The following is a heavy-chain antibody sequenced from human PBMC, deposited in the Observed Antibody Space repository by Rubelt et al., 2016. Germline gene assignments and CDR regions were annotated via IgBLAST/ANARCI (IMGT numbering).Heavy chain of an antibody. CDR3: ARFALPAVTTAYYYYALDV. V-gene: IGHV1-3*01. CDR2: INAGNGNT. D-gene: IGHD4-17*01. CDR1: GYTFTSYA. J-gene: IGHJ6*01. Sequence: QVQLVQSGAEVKKPGASVKVSCKASGYTFTSYAMHWVRQAPGQRLEWMGWINAGNGNTKYSQKFPGRVTITRDTSASTAYMELSSLRSEDTAVYYCARFALPAVTTAYYYYALDVWGQGTTVTVSS.